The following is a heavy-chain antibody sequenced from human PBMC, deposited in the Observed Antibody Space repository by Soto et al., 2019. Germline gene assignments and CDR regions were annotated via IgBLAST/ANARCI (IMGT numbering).Heavy chain of an antibody. D-gene: IGHD3-9*01. V-gene: IGHV3-73*02. CDR3: SRGDSDCVFH. CDR1: GFTCGASA. Sequence: EVQVVESGGGLVQPGGSLKLSCAASGFTCGASALQWVRQASGQGLEWLGRIGSKGETYATAYAASVKGRFTISRDDSKNAAYLTLNSLEREDTLGYYCSRGDSDCVFHWGRGALVTVAS. CDR2: IGSKGETYAT. J-gene: IGHJ4*02.